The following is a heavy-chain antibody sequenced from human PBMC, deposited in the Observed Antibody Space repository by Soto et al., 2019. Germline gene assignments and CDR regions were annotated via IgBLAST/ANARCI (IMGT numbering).Heavy chain of an antibody. CDR2: IYYSGST. J-gene: IGHJ4*02. V-gene: IGHV4-61*01. CDR3: AREATVASYFDY. Sequence: PSETLSLTCTVSGGSVSSGSYYWSWIRQPPGKGLEWIGYIYYSGSTSYNPSLKSRVTISVDTSKNQFSLKLSSVTAADTAVYYCAREATVASYFDYWGQGTLVTVSS. D-gene: IGHD4-17*01. CDR1: GGSVSSGSYY.